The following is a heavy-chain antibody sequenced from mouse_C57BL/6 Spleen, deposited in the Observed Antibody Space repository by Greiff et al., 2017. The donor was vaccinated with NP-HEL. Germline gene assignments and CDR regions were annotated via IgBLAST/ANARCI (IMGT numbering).Heavy chain of an antibody. J-gene: IGHJ1*03. Sequence: VQLKESGGGLVKPGGSLKLSCAASGFTFSSYTMSWVRQTPEKRLEWVATISGGGGNTYYPDSVKGRFTISRDNAKNTLYLQMSSLRSEDTALYYCARPPSYYSNHWYFDVWGTGTTVTVSS. D-gene: IGHD2-5*01. CDR1: GFTFSSYT. V-gene: IGHV5-9*01. CDR2: ISGGGGNT. CDR3: ARPPSYYSNHWYFDV.